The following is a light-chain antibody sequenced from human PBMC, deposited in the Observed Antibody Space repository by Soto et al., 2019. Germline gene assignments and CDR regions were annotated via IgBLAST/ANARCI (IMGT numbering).Light chain of an antibody. Sequence: QSALTQPRSVSGSPGQSVTISCTGTSSDVGGYNYVSWYQQHPGKAPKLIIYDVTNRPSGVSIRFSGSKSGNTASLTISGLQAEDEADYYCDSYRTGTPVVFGGGTKLTVL. CDR2: DVT. CDR1: SSDVGGYNY. V-gene: IGLV2-14*01. J-gene: IGLJ2*01. CDR3: DSYRTGTPVV.